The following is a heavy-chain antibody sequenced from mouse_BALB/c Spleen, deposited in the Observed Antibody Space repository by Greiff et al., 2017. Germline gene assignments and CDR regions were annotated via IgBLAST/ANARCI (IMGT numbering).Heavy chain of an antibody. D-gene: IGHD2-14*01. J-gene: IGHJ4*01. Sequence: EVMLVESGPELVKPGASVKISCKASGYTFTDYNMHWVKQSHGKSLEWIGYIYPYNGGTGYNQKFKSKATLTVDNSSSTAYMELRSLTSEDSAVYYCARFYRYPIFSMDYWGQGTSVTVSS. CDR1: GYTFTDYN. V-gene: IGHV1S29*02. CDR3: ARFYRYPIFSMDY. CDR2: IYPYNGGT.